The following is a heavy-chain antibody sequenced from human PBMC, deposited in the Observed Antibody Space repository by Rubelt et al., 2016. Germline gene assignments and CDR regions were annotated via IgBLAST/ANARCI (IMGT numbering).Heavy chain of an antibody. D-gene: IGHD1-26*01. J-gene: IGHJ3*02. V-gene: IGHV4-4*02. CDR2: IFHRGTT. Sequence: QVQLQESGPGLVKPSGTLSLICAVSGDSISTNNWWTWVRQSPGKGLEWIGEIFHRGTTNNTPSLNSRVTISLDKSKNQFALNRTSVTAADTAVYYCARVLGGTYYDAFDMWGQGTVVTVFS. CDR1: GDSISTNNW. CDR3: ARVLGGTYYDAFDM.